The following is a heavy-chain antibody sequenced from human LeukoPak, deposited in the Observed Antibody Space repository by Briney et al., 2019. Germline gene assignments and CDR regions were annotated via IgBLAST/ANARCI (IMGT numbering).Heavy chain of an antibody. CDR2: IKQDGSEK. V-gene: IGHV3-7*01. Sequence: GGSLRLSCAASGFTFSSYWMSWVRQAPGKGLEWVANIKQDGSEKYYVDSVKGRFTISRDNAENSLYLQMNSLRAEDTAVYYCARDSEYSSSLPLDYWGQGTLVTVSS. CDR1: GFTFSSYW. J-gene: IGHJ4*02. CDR3: ARDSEYSSSLPLDY. D-gene: IGHD6-6*01.